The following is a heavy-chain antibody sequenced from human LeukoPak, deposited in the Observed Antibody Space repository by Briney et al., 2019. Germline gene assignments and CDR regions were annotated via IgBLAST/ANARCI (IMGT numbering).Heavy chain of an antibody. V-gene: IGHV3-21*01. Sequence: GGSLRLSCAASGFTFSSYSMNWVRQAPGKGLEWVSSISSSSSYIYYADSVKGRFTISRDNAKNSLYLQMNSLRAEDTAVYYCARDRIGYGDSVDYWGLGTLVTVSS. D-gene: IGHD4-17*01. CDR2: ISSSSSYI. CDR3: ARDRIGYGDSVDY. CDR1: GFTFSSYS. J-gene: IGHJ4*02.